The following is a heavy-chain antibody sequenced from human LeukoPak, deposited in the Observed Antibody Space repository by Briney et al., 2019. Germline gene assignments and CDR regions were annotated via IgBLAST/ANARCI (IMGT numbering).Heavy chain of an antibody. CDR1: GGSISSGSYY. CDR3: ARDPAPGRYYFDY. Sequence: SQTLSLTCTVSGGSISSGSYYWSWIRQPAGKGLEWIGRIYTSGSPNYNPSLKSRVTISVDTSKNQFSLKPSSVTAADTAVYYCARDPAPGRYYFDYWGQGTLVTVSS. CDR2: IYTSGSP. J-gene: IGHJ4*02. V-gene: IGHV4-61*02.